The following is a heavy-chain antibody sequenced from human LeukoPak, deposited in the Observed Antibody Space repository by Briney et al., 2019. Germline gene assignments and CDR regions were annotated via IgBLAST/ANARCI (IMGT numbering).Heavy chain of an antibody. V-gene: IGHV3-48*03. CDR2: ISHTGSLI. CDR1: GFTSIPSE. J-gene: IGHJ1*01. D-gene: IGHD2-15*01. CDR3: SPYCSEGTCYGYFHH. Sequence: GGSLRLSCAASGFTSIPSELNWVRQAPGKGLEWISYISHTGSLIYYADSVKGRFTISRDNANNLLYLQMDSLRVEDTGIYYCSPYCSEGTCYGYFHHWGQGTLVSVSS.